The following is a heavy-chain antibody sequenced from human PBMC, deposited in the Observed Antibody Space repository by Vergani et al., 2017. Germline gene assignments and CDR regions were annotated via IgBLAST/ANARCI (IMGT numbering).Heavy chain of an antibody. Sequence: QVQLQESGPGLVKPSQTLSLTCTVSGGSISSGGYHWSRIRQHPGKGLEWIGYIYYSGSTYYNPSLKSRVTISVDTSKNQFSLKLSSVTAADTAVYYCARHCSSTSCYYYYYYGMDVWGQGTTVTVSS. CDR2: IYYSGST. J-gene: IGHJ6*02. V-gene: IGHV4-31*03. CDR1: GGSISSGGYH. D-gene: IGHD2-2*01. CDR3: ARHCSSTSCYYYYYYGMDV.